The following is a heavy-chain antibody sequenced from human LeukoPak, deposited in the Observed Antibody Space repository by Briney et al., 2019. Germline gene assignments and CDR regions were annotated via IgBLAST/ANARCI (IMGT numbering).Heavy chain of an antibody. J-gene: IGHJ6*03. CDR1: GFTFSSYA. CDR2: ISGSGGST. V-gene: IGHV3-23*01. D-gene: IGHD3-22*01. CDR3: AKCDSSGYYLYHVDYYYMDV. Sequence: GGSLRLSCAASGFTFSSYAMSWVRQAPGKGLEWVSAISGSGGSTYYADSVKGRFTISRDNSKNTLYLQMNSLRAEDTAVYYCAKCDSSGYYLYHVDYYYMDVWGKGTTVNVSS.